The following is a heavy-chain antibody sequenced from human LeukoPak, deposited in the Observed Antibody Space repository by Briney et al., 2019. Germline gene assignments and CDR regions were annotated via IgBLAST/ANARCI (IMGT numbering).Heavy chain of an antibody. Sequence: GGSLRLSCVASGFTFSSYTMNWVRQAPGKGLEWVSSITSGSYIYYAESVKGRFTGSRDNAKNSLYLQMNSLRAEDTAVYYCARDPAADDYWGQGTLVTVSS. D-gene: IGHD6-13*01. CDR3: ARDPAADDY. CDR1: GFTFSSYT. J-gene: IGHJ4*02. CDR2: ITSGSYI. V-gene: IGHV3-21*01.